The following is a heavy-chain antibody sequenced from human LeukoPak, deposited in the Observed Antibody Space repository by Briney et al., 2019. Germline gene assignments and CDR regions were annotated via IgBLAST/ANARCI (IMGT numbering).Heavy chain of an antibody. CDR2: IKQDGSEK. CDR3: AREGEQQLGWFDP. Sequence: PGGSLRLSCAASGFTFSSYWVSWVRQAPGKGLEWVANIKQDGSEKYYVDSVKGRFTISRDNAKNSLYLRMNSLRAEDTAVYYCAREGEQQLGWFDPWGQGTLVTVSS. CDR1: GFTFSSYW. V-gene: IGHV3-7*03. J-gene: IGHJ5*02. D-gene: IGHD6-13*01.